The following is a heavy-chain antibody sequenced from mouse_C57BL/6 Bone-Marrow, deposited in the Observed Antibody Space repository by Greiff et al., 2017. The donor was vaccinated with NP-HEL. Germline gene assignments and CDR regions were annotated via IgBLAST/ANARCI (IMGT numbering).Heavy chain of an antibody. D-gene: IGHD3-1*01. CDR3: ARTPRWFAY. Sequence: QVQLQQSGPELVKPGASVKISCKASGYSFTSYYIHWVKQRPGQGLEWIGWIYPGSGNTKYNEKFKGKATLTADTSSSTAYMQLSSLTSEDSSFYYCARTPRWFAYWGQGTLVTVSA. J-gene: IGHJ3*01. CDR1: GYSFTSYY. V-gene: IGHV1-66*01. CDR2: IYPGSGNT.